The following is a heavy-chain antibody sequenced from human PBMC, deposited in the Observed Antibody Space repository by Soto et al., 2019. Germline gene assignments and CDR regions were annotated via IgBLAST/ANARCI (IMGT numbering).Heavy chain of an antibody. CDR2: IIVSHGSP. J-gene: IGHJ4*02. CDR1: GYTFTSHT. CDR3: AREPEDGVPGDY. D-gene: IGHD2-8*01. Sequence: QVHLVQSGAEVKEPGASVRFSCEASGYTFTSHTIHWARQAPGQGLEWMGWIIVSHGSPRYAPQFQGRITFGRDTSATTAYMDLTSLTFDDTAVYYCAREPEDGVPGDYGGQGNPVVVSS. V-gene: IGHV1-3*01.